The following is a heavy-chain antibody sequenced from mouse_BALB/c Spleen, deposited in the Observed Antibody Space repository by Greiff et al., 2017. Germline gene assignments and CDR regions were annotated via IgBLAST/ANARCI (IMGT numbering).Heavy chain of an antibody. CDR3: ARDTVYGSSYVGAMDY. D-gene: IGHD1-1*01. V-gene: IGHV7-3*02. J-gene: IGHJ4*01. Sequence: EVKLVESGGGLVQPGGSLRLSCATSGFTFTDYYMSWVRQPPGKALEWLGFIRNKANGYTTEYSASVKGRFTISRDNSQSILYLQMNTLRAEDSATYYCARDTVYGSSYVGAMDYWGQGTSVTVSS. CDR1: GFTFTDYY. CDR2: IRNKANGYTT.